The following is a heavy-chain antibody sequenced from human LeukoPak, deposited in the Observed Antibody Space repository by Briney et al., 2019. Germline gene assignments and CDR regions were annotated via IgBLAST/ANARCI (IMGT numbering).Heavy chain of an antibody. D-gene: IGHD3-10*01. CDR1: GFTFSNCA. CDR3: AREVRNGGMDV. CDR2: IWFDGSNK. J-gene: IGHJ6*02. Sequence: GGSLRLSCSASGFTFSNCAMHWVRQAPGKGLEWVAVIWFDGSNKLYADSVKGRFTISRDNSKNTLYLQMNSLRAEDTAVYHCAREVRNGGMDVWGQGTTVTVSS. V-gene: IGHV3-33*08.